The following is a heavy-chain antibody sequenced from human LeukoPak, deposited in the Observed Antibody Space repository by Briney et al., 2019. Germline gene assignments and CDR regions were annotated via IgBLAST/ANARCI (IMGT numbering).Heavy chain of an antibody. V-gene: IGHV3-48*02. J-gene: IGHJ4*02. D-gene: IGHD5-12*01. Sequence: ETLSLTCTVSGDSVSSSSYYWGWVRQAPGKGLEWVSYISSSSSTIYYADSVKGRFTISRDNAKNSLYLQMNSLRDEDTAVYYCARAVDIGGNDYWGQGTLVTVSS. CDR3: ARAVDIGGNDY. CDR2: ISSSSSTI. CDR1: GDSVSSSSYY.